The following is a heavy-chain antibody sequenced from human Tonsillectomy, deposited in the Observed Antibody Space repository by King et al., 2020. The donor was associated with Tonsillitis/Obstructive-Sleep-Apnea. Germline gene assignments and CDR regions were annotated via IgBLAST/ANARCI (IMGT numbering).Heavy chain of an antibody. CDR2: IYYSGST. CDR1: VGSVRSGIYY. V-gene: IGHV4-61*01. CDR3: ARDIVVDDFWSGYFV. J-gene: IGHJ6*04. D-gene: IGHD3-3*01. Sequence: VQLQESGPGLVKPSETLSLTCTVSVGSVRSGIYYWSWIRQPPGKGLEVIGYIYYSGSTNYKPSLKSRVTLSVDTSKNLFSLKLSSVTAADTAVYYCARDIVVDDFWSGYFVWGKGTTVTVSS.